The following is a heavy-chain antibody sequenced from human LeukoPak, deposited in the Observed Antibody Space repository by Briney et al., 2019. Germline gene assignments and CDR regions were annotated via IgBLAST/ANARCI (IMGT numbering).Heavy chain of an antibody. CDR1: GFTFSNYA. J-gene: IGHJ4*02. V-gene: IGHV3-7*01. CDR2: IKQDGSEK. D-gene: IGHD3-10*01. Sequence: PGGSLRLSCAASGFTFSNYAMSWVRQAPGKGLEWVANIKQDGSEKYYVDSVKGRFTISRDNAKNSLYLQMNSLRAEDTAVYYCARDGLGRETDYWGQGTLVTVSS. CDR3: ARDGLGRETDY.